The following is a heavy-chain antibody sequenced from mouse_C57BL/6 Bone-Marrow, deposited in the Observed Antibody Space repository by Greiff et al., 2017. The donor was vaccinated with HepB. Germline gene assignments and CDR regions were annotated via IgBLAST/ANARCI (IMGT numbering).Heavy chain of an antibody. Sequence: EVQLQESGSGLVKPSQSLSLTCSVTGYSITSGYYWNWIRQFPGNKLEWMGYISYDGSNNYNPSLKNRISITRDTSKNQFFLKLNSVTTEDTATYYCARDDYYFDYWGQGTTLTVSS. CDR1: GYSITSGYY. D-gene: IGHD2-4*01. CDR3: ARDDYYFDY. CDR2: ISYDGSN. J-gene: IGHJ2*01. V-gene: IGHV3-6*01.